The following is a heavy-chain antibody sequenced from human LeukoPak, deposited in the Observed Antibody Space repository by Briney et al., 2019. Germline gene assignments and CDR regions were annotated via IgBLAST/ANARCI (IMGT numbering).Heavy chain of an antibody. CDR3: AKGNNAYGTFDY. V-gene: IGHV3-30*18. Sequence: PGGSLRLSCAASGFTFSSYGMHWVRQAPGKGLEWVAVISYAGNNKYYADSVKGRFTISRDNSKNTLYLQMTSLRAEDTALYYCAKGNNAYGTFDYWGQGTLVTVSS. CDR2: ISYAGNNK. CDR1: GFTFSSYG. D-gene: IGHD5-12*01. J-gene: IGHJ4*02.